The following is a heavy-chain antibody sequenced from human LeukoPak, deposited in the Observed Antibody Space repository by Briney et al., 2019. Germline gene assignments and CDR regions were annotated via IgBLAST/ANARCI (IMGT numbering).Heavy chain of an antibody. J-gene: IGHJ4*02. D-gene: IGHD3-10*01. CDR1: GFTFSSYG. Sequence: GGSLRLSCAASGFTFSSYGMHLVRQAPGKGLEWVAVISYDGSNKYYADSVKGRFTISRDNSKNTLYLQMNSLRAEDTAVYYCAKRESLDYWGQGTLVTVSS. CDR2: ISYDGSNK. V-gene: IGHV3-30*18. CDR3: AKRESLDY.